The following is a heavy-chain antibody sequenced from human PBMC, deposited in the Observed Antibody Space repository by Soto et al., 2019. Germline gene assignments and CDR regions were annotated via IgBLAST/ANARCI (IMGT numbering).Heavy chain of an antibody. J-gene: IGHJ4*02. D-gene: IGHD5-12*01. CDR3: VRSGRRSGIDY. V-gene: IGHV1-8*01. Sequence: QVQLVQSGAEVKKPGASVKVTCEASGYTFSSYHISWVRQASGQGLEWMGWVNPNSNETDYAQKFQGRVPMTGNTSMRTAYMELSSLRSYDTAVYYCVRSGRRSGIDYWGQGTLVTVSS. CDR1: GYTFSSYH. CDR2: VNPNSNET.